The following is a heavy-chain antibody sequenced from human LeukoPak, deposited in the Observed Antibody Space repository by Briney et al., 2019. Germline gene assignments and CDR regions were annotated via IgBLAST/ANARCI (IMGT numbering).Heavy chain of an antibody. Sequence: GGSLRLSCAASGFTFSSYWMSWVRQAPGKGLEWVTLISFNGNDKKYADSVKGRFTVSRDNSRNTVFLQMNSLRPEDTGLYYCARVYGSEIDYWGQGAQVIVSS. J-gene: IGHJ4*02. CDR3: ARVYGSEIDY. D-gene: IGHD3-10*01. V-gene: IGHV3-30*03. CDR2: ISFNGNDK. CDR1: GFTFSSYW.